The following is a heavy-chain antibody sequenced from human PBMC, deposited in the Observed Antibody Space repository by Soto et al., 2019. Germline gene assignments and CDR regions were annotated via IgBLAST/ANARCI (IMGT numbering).Heavy chain of an antibody. V-gene: IGHV4-59*11. CDR1: GVSISSHY. J-gene: IGHJ4*02. CDR3: ARGPGYRTIFDY. D-gene: IGHD5-18*01. Sequence: QVQLQESGPGLVKPSETLSLTCTVSGVSISSHYWTWIRQPPGTGLEWIGYISDTGSTNFNPSLKSRVTISRDTSKNHFSLKLSSVTAADTAVYYCARGPGYRTIFDYWGQGTLVTVSS. CDR2: ISDTGST.